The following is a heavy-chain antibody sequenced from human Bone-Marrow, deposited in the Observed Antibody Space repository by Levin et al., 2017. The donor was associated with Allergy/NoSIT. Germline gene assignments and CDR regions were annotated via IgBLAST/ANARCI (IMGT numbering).Heavy chain of an antibody. D-gene: IGHD3-10*01. CDR2: IYSDDDK. Sequence: SGPTLVKHTQTFTLTCTFSGFFLSTSGVGVGWIRQPPGNALEWLSLIYSDDDKRYRSSLKSRLTITQDTSKNQVVLTMTNMDPVDTATYSCTHRFPNGGWFDPWGQGILVTVSS. CDR3: THRFPNGGWFDP. V-gene: IGHV2-5*02. J-gene: IGHJ5*02. CDR1: GFFLSTSGVG.